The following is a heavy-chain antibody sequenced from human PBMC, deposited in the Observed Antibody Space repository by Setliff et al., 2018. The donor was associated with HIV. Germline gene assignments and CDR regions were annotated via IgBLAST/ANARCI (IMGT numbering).Heavy chain of an antibody. CDR3: AKDYRRKRFGELNYYYYMDV. D-gene: IGHD3-10*01. J-gene: IGHJ6*03. V-gene: IGHV3-30*01. CDR1: GFTFSTFA. Sequence: GGSLRLSCVASGFTFSTFAMHWVRQAPGKGLEWVSVISYDGSKKQYADSVKGRFTVSRDNSKSTVYLQVDSLRPEDTAVYYCAKDYRRKRFGELNYYYYMDVWGKGTTVTVSS. CDR2: ISYDGSKK.